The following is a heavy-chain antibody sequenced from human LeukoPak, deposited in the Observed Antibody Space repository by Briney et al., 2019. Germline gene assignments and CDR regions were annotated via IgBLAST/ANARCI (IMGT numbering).Heavy chain of an antibody. CDR1: GFTFSSYA. D-gene: IGHD2-15*01. V-gene: IGHV3-64*01. Sequence: GGSLRLSCAASGFTFSSYAMHWVRQAPGKGLEYVSAISSNGGSTYYANSVKGRFTISRDNSKNTLYLQMGSLRAEDMAVYYWARDQEGYCSGGSCYSPAFDIWGQGTMVTVSS. J-gene: IGHJ3*02. CDR2: ISSNGGST. CDR3: ARDQEGYCSGGSCYSPAFDI.